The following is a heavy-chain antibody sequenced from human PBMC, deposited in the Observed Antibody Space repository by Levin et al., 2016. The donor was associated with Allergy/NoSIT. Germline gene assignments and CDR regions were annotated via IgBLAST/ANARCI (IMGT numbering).Heavy chain of an antibody. CDR1: GFSLSSSGLG. J-gene: IGHJ5*02. Sequence: SGPTLVKPSQTLTLTCDFSGFSLSSSGLGVAWIRQAPGEAPEWLALIDWNGDKRFAPSLEGRLTITQDTSQNQVVLRMSNMDPLDAASYYCARRLYFRGSLDPWGQGIQVAVSS. V-gene: IGHV2-5*01. CDR2: IDWNGDK. D-gene: IGHD2/OR15-2a*01. CDR3: ARRLYFRGSLDP.